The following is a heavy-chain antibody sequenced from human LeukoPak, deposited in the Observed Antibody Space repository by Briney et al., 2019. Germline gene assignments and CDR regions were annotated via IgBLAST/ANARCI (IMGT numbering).Heavy chain of an antibody. CDR1: RYTFTGYH. Sequence: GSVHDSCQACRYTFTGYHMHWLGPPAGKGLEGMGWINPNSGGTNYAQKFQGRVTMTRDTSISTAYMELSRLRSDDTAVYYCARDDYYDSSGYYSWGQGTLVTVSS. D-gene: IGHD3-22*01. J-gene: IGHJ4*02. V-gene: IGHV1-2*02. CDR2: INPNSGGT. CDR3: ARDDYYDSSGYYS.